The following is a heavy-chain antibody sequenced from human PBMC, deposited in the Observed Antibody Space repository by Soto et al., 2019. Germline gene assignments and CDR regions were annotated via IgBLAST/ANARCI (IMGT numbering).Heavy chain of an antibody. J-gene: IGHJ4*02. D-gene: IGHD3-22*01. CDR3: ATISGSGYYDY. Sequence: EVQLVDSGGGLVQPGGSLRLSCAASEFTFSSYDMHWVRQATGKGLEWVSAIGTAGDTYYPGSVKGRFTISRENAKNSLYLQMNSLRAGDTAVYYCATISGSGYYDYWGQGTLVTVSS. V-gene: IGHV3-13*01. CDR1: EFTFSSYD. CDR2: IGTAGDT.